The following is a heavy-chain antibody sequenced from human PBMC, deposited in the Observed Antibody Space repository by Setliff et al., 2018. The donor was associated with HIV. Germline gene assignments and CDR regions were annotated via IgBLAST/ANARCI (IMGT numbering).Heavy chain of an antibody. CDR2: ISYSGST. J-gene: IGHJ4*02. CDR3: AREGGIAAAVFDY. V-gene: IGHV4-39*02. Sequence: PSETLSLTCNVSGGSFSNSYYFWGWIRQPPGKGLEWIGSISYSGSTYYNPSLKSRVTMSVDTSKNQFSLKLSSVTAADTAVYYCAREGGIAAAVFDYWGQGTLVTVSS. D-gene: IGHD6-13*01. CDR1: GGSFSNSYYF.